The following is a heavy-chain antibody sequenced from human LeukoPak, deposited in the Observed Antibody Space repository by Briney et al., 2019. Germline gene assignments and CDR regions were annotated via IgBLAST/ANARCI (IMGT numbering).Heavy chain of an antibody. V-gene: IGHV3-33*06. CDR2: IWYDGSNK. CDR1: GFTFSSYG. CDR3: AKVGFGGRDYYYYYMDV. Sequence: GRSLRLSCTASGFTFSSYGMHWVRQAPGKGLEWVAVIWYDGSNKYYADSVKGRFTISRDNSKNTLYLQMNSLRAEDTAVYYCAKVGFGGRDYYYYYMDVWGKGTTVTVSS. D-gene: IGHD3-10*01. J-gene: IGHJ6*03.